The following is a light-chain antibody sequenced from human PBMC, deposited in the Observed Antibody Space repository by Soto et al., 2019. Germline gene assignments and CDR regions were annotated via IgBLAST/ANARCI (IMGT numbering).Light chain of an antibody. Sequence: HSVLTQPASVSGSPGQSITISCTETSSAVGGYNYVSWYQQYPGKAPKLMIYEVSNRPSGVSNRFSGSKSGNTASLTISGLQADDEADYYCSSYTSSSTPLVFGTGTKVTVL. J-gene: IGLJ1*01. CDR1: SSAVGGYNY. V-gene: IGLV2-14*01. CDR3: SSYTSSSTPLV. CDR2: EVS.